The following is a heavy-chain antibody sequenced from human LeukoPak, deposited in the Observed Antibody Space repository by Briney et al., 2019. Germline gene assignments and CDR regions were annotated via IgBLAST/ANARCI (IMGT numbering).Heavy chain of an antibody. CDR1: GFTFSSNY. V-gene: IGHV3-53*01. CDR2: IYSGGST. Sequence: GGSLRLSCAASGFTFSSNYMSWVRRAPGKGLEWVSVIYSGGSTYYADSVKGRFTISIDNSKNTLYLQMNSLRAEDTAVYYCARDDRSNDAFDIWGQGTMVTVSS. J-gene: IGHJ3*02. CDR3: ARDDRSNDAFDI. D-gene: IGHD3-22*01.